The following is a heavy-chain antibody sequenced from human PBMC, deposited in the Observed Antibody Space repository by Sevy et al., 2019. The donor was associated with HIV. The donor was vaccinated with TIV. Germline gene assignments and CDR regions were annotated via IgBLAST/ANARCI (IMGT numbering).Heavy chain of an antibody. CDR1: GFTFSNYW. V-gene: IGHV3-7*03. CDR3: ARDCRSASCLWCMDV. D-gene: IGHD2-2*01. Sequence: GGSLRLSCAGSGFTFSNYWMSWVRQAPGKGLEWVANIKRDGSEKYYVASVKGRFTISRDNAKTSLYLQMNSLRVEDTAVYYGARDCRSASCLWCMDVWGQGTMVTVSS. J-gene: IGHJ6*02. CDR2: IKRDGSEK.